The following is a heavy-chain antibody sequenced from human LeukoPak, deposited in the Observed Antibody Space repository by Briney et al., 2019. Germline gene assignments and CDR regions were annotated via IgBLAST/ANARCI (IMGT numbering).Heavy chain of an antibody. CDR3: ARGRWSEYYYYYYMDV. CDR1: GYTFTGYY. CDR2: INPNSGGT. V-gene: IGHV1-2*02. Sequence: GASVKVSCKASGYTFTGYYMHWVRQAPGQGLEWMGWINPNSGGTNYAQKFQGRVTMTRDTSISTAYMELSRLRSDDTAVYYCARGRWSEYYYYYYMDVWGKGTTVTVSS. D-gene: IGHD4-23*01. J-gene: IGHJ6*03.